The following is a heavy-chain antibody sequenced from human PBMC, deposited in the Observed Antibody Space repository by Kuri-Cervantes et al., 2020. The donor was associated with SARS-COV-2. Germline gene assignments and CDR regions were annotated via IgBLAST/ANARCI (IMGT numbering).Heavy chain of an antibody. D-gene: IGHD3-16*01. J-gene: IGHJ4*02. CDR1: GFTFSSYG. CDR2: IRYDGSNK. Sequence: GESLKISCAASGFTFSSYGMHWVRQAPGKGLEWVAFIRYDGSNKYYADSVKGRFTISRDNAKDSLYLQMNSLRAEDTAVYYCASGGVVGGYTFENWGQGTLVTVSS. V-gene: IGHV3-30*02. CDR3: ASGGVVGGYTFEN.